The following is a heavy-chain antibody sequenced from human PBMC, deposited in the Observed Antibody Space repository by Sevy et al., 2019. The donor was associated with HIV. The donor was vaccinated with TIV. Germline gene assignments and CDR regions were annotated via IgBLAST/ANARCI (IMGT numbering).Heavy chain of an antibody. Sequence: GRSLRLSCTASGFILSRYGMHWIRQAPGKGLEWVAGIWYDGSNKYYADSVKGRFTISRDNSKNTLTLQMNSLRAEDTAVYYCATQSRSDWYLDYWGQGTLVTVSS. CDR2: IWYDGSNK. CDR1: GFILSRYG. V-gene: IGHV3-33*01. CDR3: ATQSRSDWYLDY. D-gene: IGHD2-21*02. J-gene: IGHJ4*02.